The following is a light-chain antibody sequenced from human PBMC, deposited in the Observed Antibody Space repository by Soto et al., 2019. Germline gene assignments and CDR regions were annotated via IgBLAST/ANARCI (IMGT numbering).Light chain of an antibody. Sequence: QSVLTQPPSASGSPGQSVTISCTGTSSDVGAYPYVSWYQQHPGKAPKLIIYDVVKRPSGVPDRFSGSKSGNTASLTVSGLQTEDEADYYCCSYTGGNSLVFGGGTKVTVL. CDR3: CSYTGGNSLV. CDR2: DVV. J-gene: IGLJ3*02. CDR1: SSDVGAYPY. V-gene: IGLV2-8*01.